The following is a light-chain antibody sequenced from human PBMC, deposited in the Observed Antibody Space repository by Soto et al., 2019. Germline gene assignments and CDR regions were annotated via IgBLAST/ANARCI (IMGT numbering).Light chain of an antibody. CDR2: AAS. V-gene: IGKV1-39*01. Sequence: DIQMTQSPSCLSAYVGDIVTITCRASQSISSYLNWYQQKPGKAPKLLIYAASSLQSGVPSRFSGSGSGTDFTLTISSLQPEDFATYYCQQSYSTPWKCGQGNK. CDR1: QSISSY. CDR3: QQSYSTPWK. J-gene: IGKJ1*01.